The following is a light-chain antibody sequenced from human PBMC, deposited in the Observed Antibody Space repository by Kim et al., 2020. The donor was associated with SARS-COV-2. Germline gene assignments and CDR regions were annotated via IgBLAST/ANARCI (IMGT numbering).Light chain of an antibody. J-gene: IGKJ1*01. CDR3: LHASNNPPT. V-gene: IGKV1-6*01. CDR2: TAS. CDR1: QVIRDD. Sequence: AIQMTQSPSSLSASVGASVAITCRASQVIRDDLSWYQQKPGKAPKLLIYTASTLQGGVPSRFRGSGSATDFTLPISSLQPDDFASYFFLHASNNPPTFRQGTTVVIK.